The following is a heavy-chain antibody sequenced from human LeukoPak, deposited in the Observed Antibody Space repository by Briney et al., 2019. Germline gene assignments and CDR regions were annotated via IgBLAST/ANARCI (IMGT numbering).Heavy chain of an antibody. D-gene: IGHD3-16*02. CDR3: ARNDQFGGVIVVSGNDAFDI. CDR1: EFTFSSYN. V-gene: IGHV3-21*01. CDR2: ISSSSDYI. J-gene: IGHJ3*02. Sequence: GGSLRLSCAASEFTFSSYNMNWVRQAPGKGLEWVSSISSSSDYIYYADSVKGRFTISRDNAKNSLYLQMNSLRAEDTAVYYCARNDQFGGVIVVSGNDAFDIWGQGTMVTVSS.